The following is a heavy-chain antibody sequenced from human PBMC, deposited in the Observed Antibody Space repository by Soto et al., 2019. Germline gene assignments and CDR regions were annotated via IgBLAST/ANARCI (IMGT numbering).Heavy chain of an antibody. CDR2: INWNSGDI. V-gene: IGHV3-9*01. Sequence: EMQLVESGGGLVQPGRSLRLSCAASGCTFDDFAMHWVRQAPGKGLEWVSGINWNSGDIDYADSVRGRFTISRDNAKNALYLQMNSLRAEDAAFYYCVKDIGASGAYWYFDRWGRGTLVTVSS. D-gene: IGHD2-8*02. J-gene: IGHJ2*01. CDR1: GCTFDDFA. CDR3: VKDIGASGAYWYFDR.